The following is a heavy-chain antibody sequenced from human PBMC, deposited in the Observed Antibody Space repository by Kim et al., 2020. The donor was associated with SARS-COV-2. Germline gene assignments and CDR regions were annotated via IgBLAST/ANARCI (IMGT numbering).Heavy chain of an antibody. J-gene: IGHJ6*02. V-gene: IGHV1-69*04. Sequence: SVKVSCKASGGTFSSYAISWVRQAPGQGLEWMGRIIPILGIANYAQKFQGRVTITADKSTSTAYMELSSLRSEDTAVYYCARRLINMRGYCSGGSCYDYYYGMDVWGQGTTVTVSS. CDR2: IIPILGIA. D-gene: IGHD2-15*01. CDR3: ARRLINMRGYCSGGSCYDYYYGMDV. CDR1: GGTFSSYA.